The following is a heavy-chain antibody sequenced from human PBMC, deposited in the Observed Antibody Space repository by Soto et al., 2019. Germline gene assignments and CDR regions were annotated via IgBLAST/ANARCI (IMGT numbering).Heavy chain of an antibody. CDR3: AKMTTDSWFDP. J-gene: IGHJ5*02. D-gene: IGHD4-17*01. V-gene: IGHV3-30*18. Sequence: LRLSCAASGFTFSSYGMHWVRQAPGKGLEWVAVISYDGSNKYYADSVKGRFTISRDNSKNTLYLQMNSLRAEDTAVYYCAKMTTDSWFDPWGQGTLVTVSS. CDR1: GFTFSSYG. CDR2: ISYDGSNK.